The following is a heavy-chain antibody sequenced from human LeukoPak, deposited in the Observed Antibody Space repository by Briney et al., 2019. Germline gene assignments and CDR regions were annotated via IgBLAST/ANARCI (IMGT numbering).Heavy chain of an antibody. CDR2: IYHSGST. J-gene: IGHJ4*02. D-gene: IGHD3-22*01. CDR1: VYSISSGYY. CDR3: ARLGTVTYYYDSSGYNFFDY. Sequence: SETLSLTCAVSVYSISSGYYWGWIRQPPGKGLEWIGSIYHSGSTYYNPSFKSRVTISVDTSKNQFSLKLSSVTAADTAVYYCARLGTVTYYYDSSGYNFFDYWGQGTLVTVSS. V-gene: IGHV4-38-2*01.